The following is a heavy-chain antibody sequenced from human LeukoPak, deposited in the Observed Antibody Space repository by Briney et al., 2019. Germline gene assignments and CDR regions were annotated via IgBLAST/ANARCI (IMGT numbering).Heavy chain of an antibody. CDR1: GFTVSSNY. J-gene: IGHJ4*02. Sequence: GGSLRLSCAASGFTVSSNYMSWVRQAPGKGLEWVSVIYSGGSTYYADSVKGRFTISRDNAKNSLYLQMNTLRGDDTALYYCAQARKRYCSGATCYFFEYRGQATLVTVSS. CDR3: AQARKRYCSGATCYFFEY. CDR2: IYSGGST. D-gene: IGHD2-15*01. V-gene: IGHV3-53*05.